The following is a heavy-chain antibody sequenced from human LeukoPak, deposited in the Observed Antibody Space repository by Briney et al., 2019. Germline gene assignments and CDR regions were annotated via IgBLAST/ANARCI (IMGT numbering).Heavy chain of an antibody. J-gene: IGHJ4*02. CDR2: MNPNSGNT. CDR1: GYTFTSYG. CDR3: ARGPKHDFWSGYSSYYFDY. Sequence: ASVKVSCKASGYTFTSYGISWVRQATGQGLEWMGWMNPNSGNTGYAQKFQGRVTMTRNTSISTAYMELSSLRSEDTAVYYCARGPKHDFWSGYSSYYFDYWGQGTLVTVSS. D-gene: IGHD3-3*01. V-gene: IGHV1-8*02.